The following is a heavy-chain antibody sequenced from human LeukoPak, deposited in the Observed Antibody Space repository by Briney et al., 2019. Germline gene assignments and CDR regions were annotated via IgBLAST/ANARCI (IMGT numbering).Heavy chain of an antibody. Sequence: GGSLRLSCAASGFTFSSYAMTWVRQAPGKGLEWVSTISATGTSTYCADSVKGRLTISRDNSKNTLYLQMNSLRAEDTAVYSCAKDSGTYYKALDYWGQGTLVTVSS. CDR2: ISATGTST. CDR1: GFTFSSYA. J-gene: IGHJ4*02. V-gene: IGHV3-23*01. D-gene: IGHD1-26*01. CDR3: AKDSGTYYKALDY.